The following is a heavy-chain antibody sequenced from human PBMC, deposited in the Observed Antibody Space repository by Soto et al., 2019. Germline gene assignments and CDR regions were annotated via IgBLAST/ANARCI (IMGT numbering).Heavy chain of an antibody. CDR2: IYYSGST. CDR3: ARERPHCSGGSRYSTFFDY. CDR1: GGSISSYY. D-gene: IGHD2-15*01. J-gene: IGHJ4*02. V-gene: IGHV4-59*01. Sequence: SETLSLTCTVSGGSISSYYWSWIRQPPGKGLEWIGYIYYSGSTNYNPSLKSRVTISVDTSKNQFSLKLSSVTAADTAVYYCARERPHCSGGSRYSTFFDYWGQGTLVTVSS.